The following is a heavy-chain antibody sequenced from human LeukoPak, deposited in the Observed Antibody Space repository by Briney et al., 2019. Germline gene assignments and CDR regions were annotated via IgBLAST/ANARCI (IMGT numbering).Heavy chain of an antibody. J-gene: IGHJ4*02. CDR2: IRYDGSNK. V-gene: IGHV3-30*02. CDR3: ARGLLQYVDWLLPSFDY. CDR1: GFTFSSYG. D-gene: IGHD3-9*01. Sequence: GGSLRLSCAASGFTFSSYGMHWVRQAPGKGLEWVAFIRYDGSNKYYVDSVKGRFTISRDNSKNTLYLQMNSLRAEDTAVYYCARGLLQYVDWLLPSFDYWGQGTLVTVSS.